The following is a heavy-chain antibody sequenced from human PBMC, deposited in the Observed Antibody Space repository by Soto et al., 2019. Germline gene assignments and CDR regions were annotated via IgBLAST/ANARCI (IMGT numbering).Heavy chain of an antibody. J-gene: IGHJ6*02. D-gene: IGHD6-13*01. CDR3: AKDRDGAAAGPTKFSCMDV. Sequence: EVQLLESGGGLVQPGGSLRLSCAASGFTFSSYAMSWVRQAPGKGLEWVSVISGSGDSTYYADSVRGRFTISRDNSKNTLYLQMHSLRAEDTAVYYCAKDRDGAAAGPTKFSCMDVWGQGTTVTVSS. V-gene: IGHV3-23*01. CDR2: ISGSGDST. CDR1: GFTFSSYA.